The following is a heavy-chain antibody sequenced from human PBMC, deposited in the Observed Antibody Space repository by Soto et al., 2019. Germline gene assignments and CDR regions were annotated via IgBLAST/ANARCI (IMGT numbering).Heavy chain of an antibody. CDR2: VFYTGSA. V-gene: IGHV4-61*01. CDR1: GGSVNGGSYY. CDR3: ARVKLPRRGDFDP. Sequence: QVQLQESGPGLVKPSETLSLTCTVSGGSVNGGSYYWSWIRQPPGKGLDWIGYVFYTGSATYNLSPKSRATISVDTSKNQFSLRLNSVTAADTAVYYCARVKLPRRGDFDPWGQGTLVAVSS. J-gene: IGHJ5*02. D-gene: IGHD2-15*01.